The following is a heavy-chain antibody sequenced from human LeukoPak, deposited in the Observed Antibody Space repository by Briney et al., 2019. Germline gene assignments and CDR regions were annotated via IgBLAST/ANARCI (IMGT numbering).Heavy chain of an antibody. CDR2: IKQDGSEK. V-gene: IGHV3-7*01. Sequence: GGSLRLSCAASGFTFSSYWMSWVRQAPGKGLERVANIKQDGSEKYYVDSVKGRFTISRDNAKNSLYLQMNSLRAEDTAVYYCARDLYSSSPYYYYYGMDVWGQGTTVTVSS. D-gene: IGHD6-6*01. J-gene: IGHJ6*02. CDR1: GFTFSSYW. CDR3: ARDLYSSSPYYYYYGMDV.